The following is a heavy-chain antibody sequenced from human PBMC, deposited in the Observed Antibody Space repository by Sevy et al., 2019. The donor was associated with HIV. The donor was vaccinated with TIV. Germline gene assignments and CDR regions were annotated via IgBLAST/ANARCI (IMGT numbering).Heavy chain of an antibody. D-gene: IGHD3-9*01. CDR1: GLSISEYS. J-gene: IGHJ4*02. CDR3: ASGIFNFDY. V-gene: IGHV3-48*02. CDR2: ISGSSSTI. Sequence: GGSLRLSCAASGLSISEYSMNWVRQAPGKGLEWVSYISGSSSTIYYADSAKGRFTISRDNAKNSLYLQMNTLRDEDTAIYYCASGIFNFDYWGRGTLVTVYS.